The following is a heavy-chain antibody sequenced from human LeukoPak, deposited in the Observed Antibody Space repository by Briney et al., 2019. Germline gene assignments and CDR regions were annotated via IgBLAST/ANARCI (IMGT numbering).Heavy chain of an antibody. CDR1: GFTFSSYG. J-gene: IGHJ6*03. CDR3: ARTLRVRGVAEYIDV. V-gene: IGHV3-23*01. CDR2: ISGSGGRT. Sequence: GGTLRLPCAASGFTFSSYGMSWVRQAPAKGLEWVSAISGSGGRTYYADSVKGRFTSSRDNSKHTLYLQMNSVRAEHTDVYYCARTLRVRGVAEYIDVWGKGTTVTISS. D-gene: IGHD3-10*01.